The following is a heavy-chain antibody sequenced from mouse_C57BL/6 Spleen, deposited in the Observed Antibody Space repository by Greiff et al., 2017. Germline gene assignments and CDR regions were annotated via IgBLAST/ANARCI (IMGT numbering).Heavy chain of an antibody. CDR1: GYTFTSYW. V-gene: IGHV1-64*01. D-gene: IGHD2-4*01. CDR3: AILGYDYGDY. J-gene: IGHJ2*01. CDR2: IHPNSGST. Sequence: VQLQQPGAELVKPGASVKLSCKASGYTFTSYWMHWVKQRPGQGLEWIGMIHPNSGSTNYNEKLKSKATLTVDKSSSTAYMQLSSLTSEDSAVYYCAILGYDYGDYWGQGTTLTVSS.